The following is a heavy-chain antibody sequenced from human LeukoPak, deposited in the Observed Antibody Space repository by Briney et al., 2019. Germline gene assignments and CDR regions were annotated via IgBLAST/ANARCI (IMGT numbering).Heavy chain of an antibody. D-gene: IGHD3-9*01. CDR3: ARVPLNYDILTGYFNWFDP. CDR1: GYTFNSYG. J-gene: IGHJ5*02. CDR2: ISDYNVKT. V-gene: IGHV1-18*01. Sequence: ASVTVSCKASGYTFNSYGLSWVRQAPGQGLEWMGWISDYNVKTKYAQNLQGRVTMTTDASTSTGYMELRSLRSDDTAVYYCARVPLNYDILTGYFNWFDPWGQGTLVTVSS.